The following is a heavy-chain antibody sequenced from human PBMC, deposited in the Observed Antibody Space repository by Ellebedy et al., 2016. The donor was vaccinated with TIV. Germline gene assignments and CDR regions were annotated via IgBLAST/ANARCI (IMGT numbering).Heavy chain of an antibody. CDR3: AKISGAGFLNWFTP. Sequence: SETLSLXXAVNGGSLSGSFWTWIRQTPGKGLEWIGEINDRGTVTYSLSLRSRVAMSVDTSKNHFSLNLTSLTAADTAVYYCAKISGAGFLNWFTPWGQGTLVTVSS. D-gene: IGHD3-3*01. J-gene: IGHJ5*02. CDR1: GGSLSGSF. V-gene: IGHV4-34*01. CDR2: INDRGTV.